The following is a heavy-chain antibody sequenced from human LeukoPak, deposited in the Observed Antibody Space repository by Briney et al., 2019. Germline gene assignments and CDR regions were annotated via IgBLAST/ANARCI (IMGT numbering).Heavy chain of an antibody. D-gene: IGHD1-26*01. Sequence: ASVKVSCKASGYTFTSYGISWVRQAPGQGLEWMGWISAYNGNTNYAQKLQGRVTMTTDTSTSTAYMELRSLRTDDTAVYYCARGGLGSYYGLLIDYWGQGTLVTVSS. CDR3: ARGGLGSYYGLLIDY. CDR2: ISAYNGNT. J-gene: IGHJ4*02. V-gene: IGHV1-18*01. CDR1: GYTFTSYG.